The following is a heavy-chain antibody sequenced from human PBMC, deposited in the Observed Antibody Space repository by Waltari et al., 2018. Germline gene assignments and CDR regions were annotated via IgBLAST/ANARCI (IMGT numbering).Heavy chain of an antibody. CDR2: FDPEDGET. CDR1: GYTLTELS. V-gene: IGHV1-24*01. D-gene: IGHD1-26*01. J-gene: IGHJ6*02. CDR3: ARPREGGGMDV. Sequence: QVQLVQSGAEVKKPGASVKVSCKVSGYTLTELSMHWVRQAPGKGLEWMGGFDPEDGETIYAQKFQGRVTMTRDTSISTAYMELSRLRSDDTAVYYCARPREGGGMDVWGQGTTVTVSS.